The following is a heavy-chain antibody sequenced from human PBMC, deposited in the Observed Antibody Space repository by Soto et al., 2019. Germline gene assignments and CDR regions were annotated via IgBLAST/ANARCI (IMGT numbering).Heavy chain of an antibody. D-gene: IGHD2-15*01. CDR2: IYYSGST. J-gene: IGHJ4*02. CDR1: GGSISSYY. CDR3: ARGYCSGGTCYSRFFDC. V-gene: IGHV4-59*08. Sequence: SETLSLTCTVSGGSISSYYWIWIRQPPGNGLEWIGYIYYSGSTNYNPSLKSRVTISADTSKNQFSLKLSSVTAADTAVYYCARGYCSGGTCYSRFFDCWGQGALVTVS.